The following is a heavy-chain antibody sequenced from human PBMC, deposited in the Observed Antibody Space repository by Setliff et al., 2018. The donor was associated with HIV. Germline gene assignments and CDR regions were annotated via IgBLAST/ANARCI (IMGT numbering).Heavy chain of an antibody. CDR1: GGSISSHY. CDR2: IYYSGNT. CDR3: ARDQSDWFY. D-gene: IGHD3-3*01. J-gene: IGHJ4*02. Sequence: SETLSLTCNVSGGSISSHYWSWIRQPPGKGLEWIGSIYYSGNTNYNPSLKSRVTISVDTSKSQFSPKLNSVTAADTAVYYCARDQSDWFYWGQGTLVTVSS. V-gene: IGHV4-59*11.